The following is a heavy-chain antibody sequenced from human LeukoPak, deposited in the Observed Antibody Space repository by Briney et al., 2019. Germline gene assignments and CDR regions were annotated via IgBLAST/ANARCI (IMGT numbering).Heavy chain of an antibody. CDR1: GYTFTSYG. CDR3: ARDWPYYDSSGYYGGWFDP. V-gene: IGHV1-18*01. CDR2: ISAYNGNT. Sequence: GASVKVSCKAPGYTFTSYGISWVRQAPGQGLEWMGWISAYNGNTNYAQKLQGRVTMTTDTSTSTAYMELRSLRSDDTAVYYCARDWPYYDSSGYYGGWFDPWGQGTLVTVSS. J-gene: IGHJ5*02. D-gene: IGHD3-22*01.